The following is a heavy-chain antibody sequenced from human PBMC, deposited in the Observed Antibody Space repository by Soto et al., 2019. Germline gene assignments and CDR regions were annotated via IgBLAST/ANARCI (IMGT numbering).Heavy chain of an antibody. Sequence: QVQLVQSGAEVKKPGASVKVSCKASGYTFTSYYMHWVRQAPGQGLEWMGIIDPSGGGTSYAQKFQARLTMTRDTSTSSVYMELSSLRSADTAVYYCARDRVDCSGGNCWRSVEDTWGQGTLVTVSS. CDR2: IDPSGGGT. V-gene: IGHV1-46*01. J-gene: IGHJ5*02. D-gene: IGHD2-15*01. CDR3: ARDRVDCSGGNCWRSVEDT. CDR1: GYTFTSYY.